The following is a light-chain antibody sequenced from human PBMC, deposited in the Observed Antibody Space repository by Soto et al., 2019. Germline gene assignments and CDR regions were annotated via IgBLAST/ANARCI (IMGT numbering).Light chain of an antibody. CDR2: AAS. CDR3: QQSDSYPYT. CDR1: QDISSW. V-gene: IGKV1D-12*01. Sequence: DIQMTQSPSSLSASVGDRVTITRRASQDISSWLAWFQQRPGQAPKLLIYAASSMQSGVPSRFSGSGSGTDSTLTIANQQPEDFATYHCQQSDSYPYTFGQGTKLEIK. J-gene: IGKJ2*01.